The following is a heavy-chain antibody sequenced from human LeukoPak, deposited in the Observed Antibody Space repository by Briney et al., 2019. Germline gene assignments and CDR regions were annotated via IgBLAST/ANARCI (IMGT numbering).Heavy chain of an antibody. D-gene: IGHD4-17*01. V-gene: IGHV1-2*02. CDR2: INPNSGGT. J-gene: IGHJ4*02. CDR1: GYTFTGYY. CDR3: ARAVQVTTGGLFDY. Sequence: ASVKVSCKASGYTFTGYYMHWVRQAPGQGLEWMGWINPNSGGTNYAQKFQGRVTMTRDTSTSTAYMELSSLRSEDTAVYYCARAVQVTTGGLFDYWGQGTLVTVSS.